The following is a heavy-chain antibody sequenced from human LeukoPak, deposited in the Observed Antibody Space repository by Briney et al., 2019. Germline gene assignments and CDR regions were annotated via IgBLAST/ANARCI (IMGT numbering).Heavy chain of an antibody. CDR1: GGSLSTYSY. CDR3: ATGSYPFEY. D-gene: IGHD3-10*01. J-gene: IGHJ4*02. CDR2: MYSSGST. Sequence: SETLSLTCALSGGSLSTYSYWSWIRQPPGKGLEWIGLMYSSGSTNYNPSLKSRVTMSVDTSKNQFSLRLNSVTAVDTAVYYCATGSYPFEYWGQGTLVTVSS. V-gene: IGHV4-59*01.